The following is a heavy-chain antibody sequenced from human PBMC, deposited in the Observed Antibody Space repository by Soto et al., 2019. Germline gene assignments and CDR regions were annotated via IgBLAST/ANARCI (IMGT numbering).Heavy chain of an antibody. D-gene: IGHD2-8*01. CDR3: ARGGTYCTNGVCSFYSMDV. J-gene: IGHJ6*02. CDR1: GYTFTSYG. Sequence: QVQLVQSGAEVKKPGASVKVSCKASGYTFTSYGISWVRQAPGQGLEWMGWISAYNGNTNYAQKFQGRVTMTTDTSTNTAYMQLRSLTSDDTAVYYCARGGTYCTNGVCSFYSMDVWGQGTRVTVSS. CDR2: ISAYNGNT. V-gene: IGHV1-18*01.